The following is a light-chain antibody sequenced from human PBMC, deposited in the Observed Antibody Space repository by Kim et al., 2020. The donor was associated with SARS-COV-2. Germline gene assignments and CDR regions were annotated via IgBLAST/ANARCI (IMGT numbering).Light chain of an antibody. J-gene: IGLJ1*01. CDR1: SSDVGGHNL. Sequence: GQSVAISCSGTSSDVGGHNLVSWYKQHPGKAPKLIIYEVSERPSGVPDRFSGSKSGNTAFLIVSGLQAEDEADYYCCSYTGGKNYVFGTGTKVTVL. V-gene: IGLV2-8*01. CDR2: EVS. CDR3: CSYTGGKNYV.